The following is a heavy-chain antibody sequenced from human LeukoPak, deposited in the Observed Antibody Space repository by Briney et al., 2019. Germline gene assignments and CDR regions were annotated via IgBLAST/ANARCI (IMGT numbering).Heavy chain of an antibody. CDR3: ATRSSSHYYYGMDV. D-gene: IGHD2-2*01. Sequence: GGSLRLSCAASGFTFSDYYMSWLRQAPGKGLEWVSYISSSSSYTNYADSVKGRFTISRDNAKNSLYLQMNSLRAEDTAVYYCATRSSSHYYYGMDVWGQGTTVTVSS. CDR1: GFTFSDYY. V-gene: IGHV3-11*03. J-gene: IGHJ6*02. CDR2: ISSSSSYT.